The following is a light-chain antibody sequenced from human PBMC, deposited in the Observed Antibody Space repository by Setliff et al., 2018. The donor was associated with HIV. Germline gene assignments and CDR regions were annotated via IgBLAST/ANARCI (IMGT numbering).Light chain of an antibody. V-gene: IGLV3-21*03. CDR2: DDN. CDR1: NIGSKS. J-gene: IGLJ1*01. CDR3: SSYTTSNTYV. Sequence: SYELTQPPSVSVAPGKTARITCGGNNIGSKSVHWYQQKPGQAPVLVVYDDNDRPSGVPDRFSGSKSGNTASLTISGLQAEDEVDYYCSSYTTSNTYVFGTGTKVTV.